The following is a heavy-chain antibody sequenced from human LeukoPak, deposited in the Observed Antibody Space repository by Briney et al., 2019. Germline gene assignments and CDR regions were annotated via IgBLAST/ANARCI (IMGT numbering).Heavy chain of an antibody. CDR1: GGSISSSSYY. J-gene: IGHJ6*03. Sequence: SETLSLTCTVSGGSISSSSYYWGWIRQPPGKGLEWIGSIYYSGSTYYNPSLKSRVTISVDTSKNQFSLKLSSVTAADTAVYYCARAPQYSPMDVWGKGTTVTVSS. D-gene: IGHD2-21*01. CDR3: ARAPQYSPMDV. CDR2: IYYSGST. V-gene: IGHV4-39*01.